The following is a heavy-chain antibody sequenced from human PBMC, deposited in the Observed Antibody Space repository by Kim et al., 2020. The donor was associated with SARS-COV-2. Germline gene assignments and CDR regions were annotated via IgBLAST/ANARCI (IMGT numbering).Heavy chain of an antibody. V-gene: IGHV3-23*01. CDR2: ISGSGST. CDR1: GFTFSSYA. Sequence: GGSLRLSCAASGFTFSSYAMSWVRQAPGKGLEWVSAISGSGSTYYADSVKGRFTISSDNSKNTLYLQMNSMRAEDTAVYYCARGKKGTIFGVVISQGLNYYYYYGMDVWGQGTTVTVSS. CDR3: ARGKKGTIFGVVISQGLNYYYYYGMDV. D-gene: IGHD3-3*01. J-gene: IGHJ6*02.